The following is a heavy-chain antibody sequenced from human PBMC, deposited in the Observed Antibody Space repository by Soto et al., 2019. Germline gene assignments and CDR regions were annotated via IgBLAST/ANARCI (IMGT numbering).Heavy chain of an antibody. J-gene: IGHJ2*01. CDR1: GFTFSSYS. Sequence: PGGSLRLSCAASGFTFSSYSMNWVRQAPGKGLEWVSSISSSSSYIYYADSVKGRFTISRDNAKNSLYLQMNSLRAEDTAVYYCCSRSSSGYWYFDLWGRGTLVTV. CDR2: ISSSSSYI. V-gene: IGHV3-21*01. CDR3: CSRSSSGYWYFDL. D-gene: IGHD6-6*01.